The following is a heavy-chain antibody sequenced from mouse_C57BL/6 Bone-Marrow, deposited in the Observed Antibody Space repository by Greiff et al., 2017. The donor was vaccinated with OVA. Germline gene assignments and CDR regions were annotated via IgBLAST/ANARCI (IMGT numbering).Heavy chain of an antibody. CDR3: ATRRFGY. Sequence: QVQLQQPGAELVKPGASVKMSCKASGYTFTSYWITWVKQRPGQGLEWIGDIYPGSGSTNYNEKFKSKATLTVDTSSSTASMQLSSLTSADSAAYYYATRRFGYWGQGTTLTVSS. CDR1: GYTFTSYW. CDR2: IYPGSGST. D-gene: IGHD1-1*01. V-gene: IGHV1-55*01. J-gene: IGHJ2*01.